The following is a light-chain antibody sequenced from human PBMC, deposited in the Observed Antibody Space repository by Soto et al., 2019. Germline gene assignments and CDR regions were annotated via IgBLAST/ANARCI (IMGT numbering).Light chain of an antibody. V-gene: IGKV1-27*01. CDR3: QQYDSPPLT. CDR1: QGIGDS. J-gene: IGKJ4*01. Sequence: DIQVTQSPSSLSASIGDRVTITCRASQGIGDSLAWYQQKPGTAPKLLIYDASTLEFGVPSRSSGTASGTHFTLTISSLQPADVGTYYCQQYDSPPLTFGGGTKVDIK. CDR2: DAS.